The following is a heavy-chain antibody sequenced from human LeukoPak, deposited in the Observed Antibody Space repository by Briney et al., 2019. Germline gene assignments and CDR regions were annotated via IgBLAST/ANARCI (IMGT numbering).Heavy chain of an antibody. Sequence: GGSLTLSCAPSGFAFSSYWMSWVRHAPGKGLEWVANINQDGSEKYYVDSVKGRFTISRDNAKNSLYLQMNSLKDEDTSVYYCASSRNWGQGTLVTVSS. CDR1: GFAFSSYW. CDR3: ASSRN. CDR2: INQDGSEK. J-gene: IGHJ4*02. V-gene: IGHV3-7*02.